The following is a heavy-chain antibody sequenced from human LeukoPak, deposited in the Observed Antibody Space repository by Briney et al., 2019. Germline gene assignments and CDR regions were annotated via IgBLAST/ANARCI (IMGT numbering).Heavy chain of an antibody. Sequence: SETLSLICSVSGGSISGYYWSWIRQPAGKGLEWIGRIYTSGSTNYNPSLKSRVTMSVDTSKNQFSLKLSYVTAADTAVYFGVVSSDYYYYYMDVWGKGTTVTVSS. CDR3: VVSSDYYYYYMDV. CDR1: GGSISGYY. V-gene: IGHV4-4*07. CDR2: IYTSGST. J-gene: IGHJ6*03. D-gene: IGHD3-3*01.